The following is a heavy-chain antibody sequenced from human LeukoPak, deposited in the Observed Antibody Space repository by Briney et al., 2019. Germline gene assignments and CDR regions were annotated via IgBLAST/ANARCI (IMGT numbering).Heavy chain of an antibody. D-gene: IGHD2-2*01. V-gene: IGHV1-69*05. J-gene: IGHJ4*02. CDR1: GGTFSSYA. CDR3: ARDLYGDCSSTSCPLDY. CDR2: IIPIFGTA. Sequence: ASVKVSCTASGGTFSSYAISWVRQAPGQGLEWMGGIIPIFGTANYAQKFQGRVTITTDESTSTAHMELSSLRSEDTAVYYCARDLYGDCSSTSCPLDYWGQGALVTVSS.